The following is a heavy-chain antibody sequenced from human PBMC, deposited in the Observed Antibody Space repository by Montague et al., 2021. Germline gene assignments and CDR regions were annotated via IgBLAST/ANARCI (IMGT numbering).Heavy chain of an antibody. D-gene: IGHD3-10*01. J-gene: IGHJ6*02. CDR1: GFSFKGYL. CDR2: IIWDGDTT. V-gene: IGHV3-43*01. Sequence: SLRLSCAASGFSFKGYLMHWVRQAPGKGLVWVSLIIWDGDTTDYADSVKGRFTISRDNSKNSVYLQMNSLRTEDTALYYCAKDRYGSGVYGMDVWGQGTRVTVSS. CDR3: AKDRYGSGVYGMDV.